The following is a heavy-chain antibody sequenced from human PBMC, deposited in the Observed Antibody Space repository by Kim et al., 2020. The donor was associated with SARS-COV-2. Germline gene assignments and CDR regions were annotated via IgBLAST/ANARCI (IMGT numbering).Heavy chain of an antibody. CDR2: IWYDGSNK. Sequence: GGSLRLSCAASGFTFSSYGMHWVRQAPGKGLEWVAVIWYDGSNKYYADSVKGRFTISRDNSKNTLYLQMNSLRAEDTAVYYCARDSGYSYGPRYGMDVWGQGTTVTVSS. D-gene: IGHD5-18*01. CDR3: ARDSGYSYGPRYGMDV. J-gene: IGHJ6*02. CDR1: GFTFSSYG. V-gene: IGHV3-33*01.